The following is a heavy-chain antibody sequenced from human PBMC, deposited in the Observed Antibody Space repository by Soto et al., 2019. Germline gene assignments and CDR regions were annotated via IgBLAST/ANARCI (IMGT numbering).Heavy chain of an antibody. CDR3: ATWHEREHAYDV. D-gene: IGHD1-1*01. Sequence: DVQLVESGGGLIQPGESLRLSCAAFGFTISGKKYVAWFSQAPGKGLEWVSALYDLDGSFYAASVKGRFTTSSDSSKTTVYLQMNDLRPDDTAVYYCATWHEREHAYDVWGQGTTVTVSS. J-gene: IGHJ3*01. CDR2: LYDLDGS. CDR1: GFTISGKKY. V-gene: IGHV3-53*01.